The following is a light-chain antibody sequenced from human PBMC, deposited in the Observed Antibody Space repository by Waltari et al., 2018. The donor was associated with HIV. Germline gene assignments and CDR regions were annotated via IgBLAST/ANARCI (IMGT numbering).Light chain of an antibody. CDR2: GAF. Sequence: IVLAQSPATLSLSPGERATLSCRASQTIDANNLAWYQQKPGQAPRLVIFGAFSRATAIPDRFSGSGSGTDFTLTISRLEPEDVAVYYCQQYDSPPRTFGQGTKVEIK. CDR3: QQYDSPPRT. CDR1: QTIDANN. V-gene: IGKV3-20*01. J-gene: IGKJ1*01.